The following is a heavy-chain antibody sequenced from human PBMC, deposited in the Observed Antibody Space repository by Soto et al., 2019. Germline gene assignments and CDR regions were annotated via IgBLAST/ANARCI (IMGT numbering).Heavy chain of an antibody. Sequence: QVQLVQSGAEVKKPGSSVKVSCKASGGTFSSYTISWVRQAPGQGLEWMGRIIPILGIANYAQKFLGRVTITADKSTSTAYMELSSLRSEDTAGYYCARTGARDTAMAYGWGQGTLVTVSS. D-gene: IGHD5-18*01. CDR3: ARTGARDTAMAYG. CDR1: GGTFSSYT. V-gene: IGHV1-69*02. CDR2: IIPILGIA. J-gene: IGHJ4*02.